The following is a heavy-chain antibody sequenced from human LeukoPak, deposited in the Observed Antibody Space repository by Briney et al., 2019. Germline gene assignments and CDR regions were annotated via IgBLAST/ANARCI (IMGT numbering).Heavy chain of an antibody. Sequence: SETLSLTCTVSGGSISSYYWSWIRQPPGKGLEWIGRIYTSGSTNYNPSLKSRVTISVDTSKNQFSLKLSAVTAADTAVYYCARAAGRDTTSGLDFDYWGQGILVTVSS. V-gene: IGHV4-4*07. CDR3: ARAAGRDTTSGLDFDY. CDR1: GGSISSYY. CDR2: IYTSGST. J-gene: IGHJ4*02. D-gene: IGHD1-26*01.